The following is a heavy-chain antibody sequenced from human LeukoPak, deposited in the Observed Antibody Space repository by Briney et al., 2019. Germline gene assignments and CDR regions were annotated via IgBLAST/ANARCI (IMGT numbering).Heavy chain of an antibody. CDR2: IKQDGSEK. CDR1: GFTFSSYW. J-gene: IGHJ4*02. V-gene: IGHV3-7*01. CDR3: ARDYGDYGTYFDY. D-gene: IGHD4-17*01. Sequence: GGSLRLSCAASGFTFSSYWMSWVREAPGKGLEWVANIKQDGSEKYYVDSVKGRFTISRDNAKNSLYLQMNSLRAEDTAVYYCARDYGDYGTYFDYWGQGTLVTVSS.